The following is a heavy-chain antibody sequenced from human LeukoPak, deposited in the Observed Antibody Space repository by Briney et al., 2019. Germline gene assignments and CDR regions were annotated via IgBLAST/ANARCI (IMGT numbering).Heavy chain of an antibody. CDR3: ARGYSSSCPTD. V-gene: IGHV4-30-2*01. Sequence: PSQTLSLTCAVSGGSISSGDYSWSRIRQPPGKGLEWIGYIYGSGSTYYNPSLRSRVTISVDRSKSHFSLKMNSVTAADTAVYYCARGYSSSCPTDWGQGTLVTVSS. CDR1: GGSISSGDYS. CDR2: IYGSGST. D-gene: IGHD6-13*01. J-gene: IGHJ4*02.